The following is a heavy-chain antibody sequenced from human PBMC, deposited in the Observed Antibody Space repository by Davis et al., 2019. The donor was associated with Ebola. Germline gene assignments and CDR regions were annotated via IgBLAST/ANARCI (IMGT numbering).Heavy chain of an antibody. CDR2: ISGSGSTI. CDR1: GVTTFSDYY. V-gene: IGHV3-11*01. Sequence: GESLKISCAASGVTTFSDYYMSWIRQAPGKGLEWISYISGSGSTIYYAASVKGRFTISRDNARSSLYLQMNSLRGEDTAVYYCASRVGFHYWGQGTLVTVSS. CDR3: ASRVGFHY. J-gene: IGHJ4*02. D-gene: IGHD2-21*01.